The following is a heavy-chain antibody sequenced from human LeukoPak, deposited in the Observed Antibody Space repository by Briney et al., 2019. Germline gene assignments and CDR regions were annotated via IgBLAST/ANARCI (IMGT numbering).Heavy chain of an antibody. CDR3: ARCTAMVYDY. J-gene: IGHJ4*02. CDR2: IYSGGST. D-gene: IGHD5-18*01. Sequence: GGSLRLSCAASGFTVSSNYMSWVRQAPGKGLEWVSVIYSGGSTYYADSVKGRFAISRDNSKNTLYLQMNSLRAEDTAVYYCARCTAMVYDYWGQGTLVTVSS. CDR1: GFTVSSNY. V-gene: IGHV3-53*01.